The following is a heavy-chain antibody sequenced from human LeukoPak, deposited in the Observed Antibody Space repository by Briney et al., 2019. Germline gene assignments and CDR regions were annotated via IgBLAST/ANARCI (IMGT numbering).Heavy chain of an antibody. Sequence: GGSLRLSCAASGFTVSSYWMFWVRQAPGKGLVWVSRINSDGSSSNYADSVKGRFTISRDNAKNTLYLQMNSLRAEDTAVYYCARDRPLGDVWGQGTTVTVSS. V-gene: IGHV3-74*01. CDR1: GFTVSSYW. CDR3: ARDRPLGDV. D-gene: IGHD3-16*01. J-gene: IGHJ6*02. CDR2: INSDGSSS.